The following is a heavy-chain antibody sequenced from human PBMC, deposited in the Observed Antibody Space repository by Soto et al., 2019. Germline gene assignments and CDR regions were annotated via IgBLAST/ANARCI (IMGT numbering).Heavy chain of an antibody. CDR2: IIPIFGTA. V-gene: IGHV1-69*12. D-gene: IGHD6-6*01. J-gene: IGHJ6*02. CDR3: ARAVERAARPLIDYYYYGMDV. CDR1: GGTFSSYA. Sequence: QVQLVQSGVEVKKPGSSVKVSCKASGGTFSSYAISWVRQAPGQGLEWMGGIIPIFGTANYAQKFQGRVTITADESTSTAYMELSSLRSEDTAVYYCARAVERAARPLIDYYYYGMDVWGQGTTVTVSS.